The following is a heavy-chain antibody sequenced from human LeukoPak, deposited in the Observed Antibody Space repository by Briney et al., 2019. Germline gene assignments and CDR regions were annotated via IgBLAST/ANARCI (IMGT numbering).Heavy chain of an antibody. CDR1: GYTFTNYG. D-gene: IGHD5-24*01. Sequence: ASVKVSCKASGYTFTNYGSIWVRQAHRQGLERRGWISVYNGNTNYAQKLQSRVTMTTDTSTSTAYMELRSLRSDDTAVYYCARGWLQPYWYFDLWGRGTLVTVSS. CDR3: ARGWLQPYWYFDL. V-gene: IGHV1-18*01. J-gene: IGHJ2*01. CDR2: ISVYNGNT.